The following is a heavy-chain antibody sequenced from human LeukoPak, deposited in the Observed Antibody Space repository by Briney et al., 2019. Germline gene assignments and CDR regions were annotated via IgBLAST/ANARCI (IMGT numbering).Heavy chain of an antibody. CDR2: ISGSGGST. D-gene: IGHD3-10*01. CDR1: GFTFSSYA. CDR3: AKEILWSDPYYFDY. Sequence: GESLKISCAASGFTFSSYAMSWVRQAPGKGLEWVSAISGSGGSTYYADSVKGRFTISRDNSKNTLYLQMNSLRAEDTAVYYCAKEILWSDPYYFDYWGQGTLVTVSS. J-gene: IGHJ4*02. V-gene: IGHV3-23*01.